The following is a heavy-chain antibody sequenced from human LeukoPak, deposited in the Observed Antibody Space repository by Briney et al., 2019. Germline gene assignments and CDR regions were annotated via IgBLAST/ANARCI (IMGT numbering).Heavy chain of an antibody. Sequence: GSLRLSCATSGFIFSNYGMHRVRQAPDKGLEWVAVIWSDGTNKYYADSVKGRFTISRDNSKNTLYLQMNSLRAEDTAVYFCARDARESYFDSSGADFWGQGTLVTVSS. V-gene: IGHV3-33*01. CDR1: GFIFSNYG. CDR2: IWSDGTNK. D-gene: IGHD3-22*01. CDR3: ARDARESYFDSSGADF. J-gene: IGHJ4*02.